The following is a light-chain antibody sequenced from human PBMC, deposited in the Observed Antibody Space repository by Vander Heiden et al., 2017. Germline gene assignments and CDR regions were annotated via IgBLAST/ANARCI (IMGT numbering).Light chain of an antibody. CDR3: QVWDKTTDHYV. Sequence: SYELTQPPPATVAPGHTDSPSCGADHIGQKSVHWYQQKPGQAAVLVVYGNRDRPSGIPERFSGSNSGNTATLTISRVGAGDEADYFCQVWDKTTDHYVFGSGTLVTVL. CDR1: HIGQKS. V-gene: IGLV3-21*02. J-gene: IGLJ1*01. CDR2: GNR.